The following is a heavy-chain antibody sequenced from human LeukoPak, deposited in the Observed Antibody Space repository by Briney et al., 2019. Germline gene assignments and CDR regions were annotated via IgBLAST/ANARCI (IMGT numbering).Heavy chain of an antibody. J-gene: IGHJ3*02. Sequence: SQTLSLTCAISGDSVSSKSAAWNWIRQSPSRGLEWLGRTYYRSKWYTDYAVSVSSRITINPDASKNQFSLQLNSVTPEDTAVYYCASSSLRGSDAFDIWGQGTMVTVSS. CDR3: ASSSLRGSDAFDI. D-gene: IGHD3-16*01. CDR2: TYYRSKWYT. V-gene: IGHV6-1*01. CDR1: GDSVSSKSAA.